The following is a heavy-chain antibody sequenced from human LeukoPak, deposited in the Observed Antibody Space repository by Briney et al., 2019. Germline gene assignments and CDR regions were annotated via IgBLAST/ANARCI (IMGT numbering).Heavy chain of an antibody. Sequence: PSGTLSLTCTVSNGSINFYYWSWVRQSPGEGLEWIGNVYYSGNANYNPSLQSRVTISVETSKNQFSLKVTSVTAGDTAVYFCARTRIAVTGYYFDYWGQGALVTVSS. J-gene: IGHJ4*02. CDR1: NGSINFYY. D-gene: IGHD6-19*01. V-gene: IGHV4-59*01. CDR3: ARTRIAVTGYYFDY. CDR2: VYYSGNA.